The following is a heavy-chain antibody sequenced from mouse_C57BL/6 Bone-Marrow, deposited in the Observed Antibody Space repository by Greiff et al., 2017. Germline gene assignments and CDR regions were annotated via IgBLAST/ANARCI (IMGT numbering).Heavy chain of an antibody. CDR3: ARDIYYDFSYAMDY. CDR1: GYSFTSYY. Sequence: QVQLQQSGPELVKPGASVKISCKASGYSFTSYYIHWVKQRPGQGLEWIGWIYPGRGNTKYNEKFKGKATLTADTSSSTAYMQLSSLTSEDSAVYYCARDIYYDFSYAMDYWGQGTSVTVSS. D-gene: IGHD2-4*01. V-gene: IGHV1-66*01. J-gene: IGHJ4*01. CDR2: IYPGRGNT.